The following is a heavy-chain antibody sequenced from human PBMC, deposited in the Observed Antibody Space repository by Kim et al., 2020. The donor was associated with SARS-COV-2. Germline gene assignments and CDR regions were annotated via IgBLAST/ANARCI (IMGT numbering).Heavy chain of an antibody. CDR2: INPNSGGT. J-gene: IGHJ2*01. CDR1: GYTFTGYY. D-gene: IGHD4-17*01. V-gene: IGHV1-2*02. CDR3: ARGFMGDYTGRYFDL. Sequence: ASVKVSCKASGYTFTGYYMHWVRQAPGQGLEWMGWINPNSGGTNYAQKFQGRVTMTRDTSISTAYMELSRLRSDDTAVYYCARGFMGDYTGRYFDLWGRGTLVTVSS.